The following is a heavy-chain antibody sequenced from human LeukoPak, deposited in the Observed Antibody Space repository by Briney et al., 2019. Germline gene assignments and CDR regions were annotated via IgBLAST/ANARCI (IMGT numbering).Heavy chain of an antibody. CDR2: IIPIFGTA. V-gene: IGHV1-69*05. Sequence: ASVKVSCKASGGTLSSYAISWVRQAPGQGLEWMGGIIPIFGTANYAQKFQGRVTITTDESTSTAYMELSSLRSEDTAVYYCAIHSSGWGRVYWGQGTLVTVSS. CDR1: GGTLSSYA. CDR3: AIHSSGWGRVY. D-gene: IGHD6-19*01. J-gene: IGHJ4*02.